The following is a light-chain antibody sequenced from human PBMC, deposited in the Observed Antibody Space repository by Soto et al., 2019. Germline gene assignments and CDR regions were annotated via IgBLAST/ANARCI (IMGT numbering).Light chain of an antibody. V-gene: IGLV1-51*01. CDR3: GPWDNSLSGGV. CDR1: SSNIGNNY. CDR2: DNN. Sequence: QSVLTQPPSVSAAPGQKVTISCSGSSSNIGNNYVSWFQQLPGTAPKLLIYDNNMRPSGIPDRFSGSKSGTSATLGITGLQTGDEADYYCGPWDNSLSGGVFGGGTKLTVL. J-gene: IGLJ2*01.